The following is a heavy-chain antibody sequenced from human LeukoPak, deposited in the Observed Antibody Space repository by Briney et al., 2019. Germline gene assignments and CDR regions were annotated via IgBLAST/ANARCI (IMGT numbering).Heavy chain of an antibody. Sequence: SETLSLTCAVYGGSFSGYYWSWIRQPPGKGLEWIGEINHSGSTNYNPSLKSRVTISVDTSKNQFSLKLSSVTAADTAVYYCATRGYGYFDYWGQGTLVTVSS. CDR1: GGSFSGYY. D-gene: IGHD2-15*01. CDR2: INHSGST. J-gene: IGHJ4*02. CDR3: ATRGYGYFDY. V-gene: IGHV4-34*01.